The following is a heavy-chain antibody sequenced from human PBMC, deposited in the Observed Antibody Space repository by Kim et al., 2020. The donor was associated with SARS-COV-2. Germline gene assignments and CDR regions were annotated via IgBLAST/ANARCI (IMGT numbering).Heavy chain of an antibody. D-gene: IGHD6-13*01. J-gene: IGHJ6*02. CDR3: ARASIAAACTGKGSYYYYYGMDV. CDR1: GYTFTSYA. CDR2: INTNTGNP. Sequence: ASVKVSCKASGYTFTSYAMNWVRQAPGQGLEWMGWINTNTGNPTYAQGFTGRFIFSLDTSVSTAYLQISSLKAEDTAVYYCARASIAAACTGKGSYYYYYGMDVWGQGTTVTVSS. V-gene: IGHV7-4-1*02.